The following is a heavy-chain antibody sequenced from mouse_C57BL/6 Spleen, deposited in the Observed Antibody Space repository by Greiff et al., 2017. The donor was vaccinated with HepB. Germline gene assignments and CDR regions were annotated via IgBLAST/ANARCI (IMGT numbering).Heavy chain of an antibody. CDR1: GFSLTSYG. CDR3: ARGDGYYEYYAMDY. D-gene: IGHD2-3*01. V-gene: IGHV2-2*01. J-gene: IGHJ4*01. CDR2: IWSGGST. Sequence: VQLQQSGPGLVQPSQSLSITCTVSGFSLTSYGVHWVRQSPGKGLEWLGVIWSGGSTDYNAAFISRLSISKDNTKSQVFFKMNSLQADDTAIYYCARGDGYYEYYAMDYWGQGTSVTVSS.